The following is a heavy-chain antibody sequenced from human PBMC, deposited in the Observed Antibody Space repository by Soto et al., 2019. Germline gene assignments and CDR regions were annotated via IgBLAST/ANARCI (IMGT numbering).Heavy chain of an antibody. Sequence: GGSLRLSCAASGFTFSNAWMNWVRQAPGKGLKWVGRIKSKTDGGTTDYAAPVKGRFTISRDDSKNTLYLQMNSLKTEDTAVYYCTTDFIEGHSSGWYSYWGQGTLVIVSS. CDR2: IKSKTDGGTT. CDR3: TTDFIEGHSSGWYSY. D-gene: IGHD6-19*01. V-gene: IGHV3-15*07. CDR1: GFTFSNAW. J-gene: IGHJ4*02.